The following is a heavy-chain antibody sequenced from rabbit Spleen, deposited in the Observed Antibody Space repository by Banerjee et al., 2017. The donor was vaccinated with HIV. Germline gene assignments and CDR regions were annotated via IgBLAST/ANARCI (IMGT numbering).Heavy chain of an antibody. CDR1: GFSFSGSQY. J-gene: IGHJ6*01. D-gene: IGHD6-1*01. CDR2: IRGGSYSDH. V-gene: IGHV1S45*01. Sequence: QEQLVESGGGLVQPEGSLTLTCTASGFSFSGSQYMCWVRQAPGKGLEWIGCIRGGSYSDHYYASWAKGRFTITKTSSTTVTLQTNSLTAADTATYFCAREGAGYGLTRLDLWGPGTLVTVS. CDR3: AREGAGYGLTRLDL.